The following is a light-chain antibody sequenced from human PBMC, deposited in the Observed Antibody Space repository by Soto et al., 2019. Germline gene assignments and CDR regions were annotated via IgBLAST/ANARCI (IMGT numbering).Light chain of an antibody. CDR1: QTIDRS. V-gene: IGKV1-39*01. CDR3: QQSHSLPFT. J-gene: IGKJ3*01. Sequence: DVQMTQSPPSLSASVGDRVTITFRASQTIDRSLNWYQQKPGKAPNLLIYDASNLQSGVPSRFSGRGSGTDFTLTISSLQPDDFATYACQQSHSLPFTYGPGTKGDIK. CDR2: DAS.